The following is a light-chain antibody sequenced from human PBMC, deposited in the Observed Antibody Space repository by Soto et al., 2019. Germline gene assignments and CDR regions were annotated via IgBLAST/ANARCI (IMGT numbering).Light chain of an antibody. CDR1: SSDVGGYNY. Sequence: QSALTQPASVSGSPGQSITISCTGTSSDVGGYNYVSWYQQHPGKAPKLMLYDVGSRPSGVSNRFSGSKSGNTASLTISGLQAEDGADYYCCSYTSSTTWVFGGGTQLTVL. CDR2: DVG. CDR3: CSYTSSTTWV. V-gene: IGLV2-14*03. J-gene: IGLJ3*02.